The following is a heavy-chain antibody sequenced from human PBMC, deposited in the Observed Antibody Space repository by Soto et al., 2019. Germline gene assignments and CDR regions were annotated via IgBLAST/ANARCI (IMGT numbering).Heavy chain of an antibody. J-gene: IGHJ3*02. D-gene: IGHD6-19*01. CDR3: ARYPKVAGTGDDAFDI. Sequence: QVQLQESGPALVKPSQTLSLTCTVSGGSISSGGYYWSWIRQHPGKGLEWIGYIYYSGSTYYNPSLKSRVTISVDTSKNQFSLKLSSVTAADTAVYYCARYPKVAGTGDDAFDIWGQGTMVTVSS. CDR1: GGSISSGGYY. CDR2: IYYSGST. V-gene: IGHV4-31*03.